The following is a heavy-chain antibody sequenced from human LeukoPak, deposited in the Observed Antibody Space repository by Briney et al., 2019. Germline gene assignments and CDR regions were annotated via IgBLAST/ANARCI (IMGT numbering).Heavy chain of an antibody. Sequence: SETLSLTCAVSGDSISSDYWSWVRQPPGKGLEWIGYIYYTGSTNYNPSLKSRVTISVDTSKNQFSLKLSSVTAADTAVYYCARFSEYYHSSVHYLDYWGQGTLVSVSS. CDR3: ARFSEYYHSSVHYLDY. J-gene: IGHJ4*02. CDR2: IYYTGST. D-gene: IGHD3-22*01. CDR1: GDSISSDY. V-gene: IGHV4-59*01.